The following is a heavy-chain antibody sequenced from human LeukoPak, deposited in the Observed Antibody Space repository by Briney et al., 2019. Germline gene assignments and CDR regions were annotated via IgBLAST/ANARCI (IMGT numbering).Heavy chain of an antibody. D-gene: IGHD6-6*01. V-gene: IGHV4-38-2*01. CDR2: IYYSGST. J-gene: IGHJ4*02. Sequence: NTSETLSLTCAVSNYSISSGYYWGWIRQPPGKGLEWIGSIYYSGSTYYNPSLKSRLTILLDTSKNQFSLKLNSVTAADTAMYYCARQSSSSRPNFDYWGQGILVTTSS. CDR1: NYSISSGYY. CDR3: ARQSSSSRPNFDY.